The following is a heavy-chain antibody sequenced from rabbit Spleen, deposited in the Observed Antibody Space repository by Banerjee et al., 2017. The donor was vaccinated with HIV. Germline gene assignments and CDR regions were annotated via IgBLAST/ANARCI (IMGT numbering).Heavy chain of an antibody. V-gene: IGHV1S40*01. D-gene: IGHD1-1*01. CDR2: IDAGSSGST. J-gene: IGHJ4*01. CDR3: ARDLGGVIGWNFKL. Sequence: QSLEESGGDLVKPGASLTLTCTASGFSFSSRYYMCWVRQAPGKGPQWIACIDAGSSGSTYYASWAKGRFTISKTSSTTVTLQMTSLTAADTATYFCARDLGGVIGWNFKLWGPGTLVTVS. CDR1: GFSFSSRYY.